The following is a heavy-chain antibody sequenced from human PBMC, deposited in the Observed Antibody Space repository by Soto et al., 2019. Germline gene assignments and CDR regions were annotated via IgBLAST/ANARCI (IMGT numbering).Heavy chain of an antibody. J-gene: IGHJ4*02. Sequence: GGSLRLSCAASGFTFSSYALSWVRQAPGKGLEWVSTISGSGGNTYYADSVKGRFTISRDNSKNTLYLQMNSLRAEDTAVYYCAKSPGMYYYDSSGYYHYDYWGQGTLVTVSS. CDR3: AKSPGMYYYDSSGYYHYDY. CDR2: ISGSGGNT. V-gene: IGHV3-23*01. D-gene: IGHD3-22*01. CDR1: GFTFSSYA.